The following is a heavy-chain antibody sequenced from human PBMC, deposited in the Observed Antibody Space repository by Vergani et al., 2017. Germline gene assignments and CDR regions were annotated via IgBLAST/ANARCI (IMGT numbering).Heavy chain of an antibody. V-gene: IGHV3-48*03. J-gene: IGHJ4*02. CDR2: ISSSGSTI. CDR1: GFTFSSYE. Sequence: EVQLVESGGGLVQPGGSLRLSCAASGFTFSSYEMNWVRQAPGKGLEWVSYISSSGSTIYYSDSVKGRFTISRDNAKNSLYLQMNSLRAEDTAVYYCARVTHSSVWYGVDYWGQGTLVTFSS. CDR3: ARVTHSSVWYGVDY. D-gene: IGHD6-19*01.